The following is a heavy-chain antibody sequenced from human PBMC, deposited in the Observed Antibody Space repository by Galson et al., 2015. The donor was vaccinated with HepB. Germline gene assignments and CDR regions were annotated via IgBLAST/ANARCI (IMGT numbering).Heavy chain of an antibody. CDR1: GFTFDDYA. D-gene: IGHD1-26*01. V-gene: IGHV3-9*01. CDR3: AKGQDGWGYYFDY. Sequence: SLRLSCAASGFTFDDYAMHWVRQAPGKGLEWVSGISWNSGSIGYADSVKGRFTISRDNAKNSLYLQMNSLRAEDTALYYCAKGQDGWGYYFDYWGQGTLVTVSS. CDR2: ISWNSGSI. J-gene: IGHJ4*02.